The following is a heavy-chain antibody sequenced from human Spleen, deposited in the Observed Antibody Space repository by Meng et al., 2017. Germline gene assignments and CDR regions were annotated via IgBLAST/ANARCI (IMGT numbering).Heavy chain of an antibody. CDR3: ARDLVVMMEGTSPYDYYYGMDV. J-gene: IGHJ6*02. CDR1: GFTFSDYS. CDR2: ISSTSIYI. Sequence: GGSLRLSCTGSGFTFSDYSMNWVRQAPGKGLEWVSSISSTSIYIYYGDSVKGRFTISRDNAKNSLYLQINSLRAEDTAVYYCARDLVVMMEGTSPYDYYYGMDVWGQGTTVTVSS. D-gene: IGHD2/OR15-2a*01. V-gene: IGHV3-21*01.